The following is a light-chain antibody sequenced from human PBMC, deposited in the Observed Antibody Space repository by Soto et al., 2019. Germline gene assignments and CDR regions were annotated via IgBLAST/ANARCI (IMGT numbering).Light chain of an antibody. J-gene: IGKJ5*01. Sequence: DIQMTQSPSSLSASVGDGVTITCRASQGISNYLAWYQKKAGKAPKLLIYAASLLQSGVPSRFSASGSETNFTLTINSLQPEDFATYYCQKYNSALITFGQGTRLDIK. V-gene: IGKV1-27*01. CDR1: QGISNY. CDR2: AAS. CDR3: QKYNSALIT.